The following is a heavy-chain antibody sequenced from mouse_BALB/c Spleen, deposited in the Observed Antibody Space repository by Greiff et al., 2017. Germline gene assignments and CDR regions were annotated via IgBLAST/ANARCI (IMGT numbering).Heavy chain of an antibody. Sequence: EVKLVESGGDLVKPGGSLKLSCAASGFTFSSYGMSWVRQTPDKRLEWVATISSGGSYTYYPDSVKGRFTISRDNAKNTLYLQMSSLKSEDTAMYYCARQRYDGAWFAYWGQGTLVTVSA. CDR1: GFTFSSYG. J-gene: IGHJ3*01. CDR3: ARQRYDGAWFAY. CDR2: ISSGGSYT. D-gene: IGHD2-14*01. V-gene: IGHV5-6*02.